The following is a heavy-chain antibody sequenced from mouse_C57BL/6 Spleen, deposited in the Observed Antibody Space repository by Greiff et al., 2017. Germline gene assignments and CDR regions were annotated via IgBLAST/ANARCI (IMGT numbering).Heavy chain of an antibody. CDR2: ISYSGST. CDR3: ARGGLGRGYAMDY. J-gene: IGHJ4*01. Sequence: DVKLVESGPGMVKPSQSLSLTCTVTGYSITSGYDWHWIRHFPGNKLEWMGYISYSGSTNYNPSLKSRISITHDTSKNHFFLKLNSVTTEDTATYYCARGGLGRGYAMDYWGQGTSVTVSS. CDR1: GYSITSGYD. D-gene: IGHD4-1*01. V-gene: IGHV3-1*01.